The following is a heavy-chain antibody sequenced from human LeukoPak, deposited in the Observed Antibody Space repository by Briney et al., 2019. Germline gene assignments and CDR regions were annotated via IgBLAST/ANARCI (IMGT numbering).Heavy chain of an antibody. D-gene: IGHD3-10*01. J-gene: IGHJ4*02. V-gene: IGHV3-48*01. CDR2: ISSSSSTT. CDR3: ARGALLWPMDY. CDR1: GFTFSSYS. Sequence: HPGGSLRLSCAASGFTFSSYSMNWVRQAPGKGLEWVSYISSSSSTTYYADSVKGRFTISRDNAKNSLYLQMNSLRAEDTAVYYCARGALLWPMDYWGQGTLVTVSS.